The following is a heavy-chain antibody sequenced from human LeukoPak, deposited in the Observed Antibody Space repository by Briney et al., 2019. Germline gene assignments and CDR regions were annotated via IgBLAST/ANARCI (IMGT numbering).Heavy chain of an antibody. J-gene: IGHJ3*02. Sequence: AGGTLRLSCAASGFTFSSYGMSWVRQAPGKGLEWVSAISGSGGRTYYADSVKGRFTISRDNSKNTLYLQMNSLRAEDTAVYYCAGGLSAHGAFDIWGQGTMVTVSS. CDR3: AGGLSAHGAFDI. CDR2: ISGSGGRT. V-gene: IGHV3-23*01. D-gene: IGHD3-16*01. CDR1: GFTFSSYG.